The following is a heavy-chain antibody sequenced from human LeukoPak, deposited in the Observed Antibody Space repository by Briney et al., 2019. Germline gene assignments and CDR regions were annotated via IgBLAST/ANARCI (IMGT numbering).Heavy chain of an antibody. CDR3: AREGRWPRAFDI. V-gene: IGHV3-30-3*01. Sequence: GGSLRLSCAASGFTFSSYWMSWVRQAPGKGLEWVAVISYDGSNKYYADSVKGRFTISRDNSKNTLYLQMNSLRAEDTAVYYCAREGRWPRAFDIWGQGTMVTVSS. CDR2: ISYDGSNK. J-gene: IGHJ3*02. D-gene: IGHD5-12*01. CDR1: GFTFSSYW.